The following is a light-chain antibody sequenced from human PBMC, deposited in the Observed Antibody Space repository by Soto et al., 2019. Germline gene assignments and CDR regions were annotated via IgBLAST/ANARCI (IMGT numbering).Light chain of an antibody. CDR2: VAS. V-gene: IGKV1-16*02. CDR3: QQFNGYPPT. J-gene: IGKJ1*01. CDR1: QGITNY. Sequence: DIQMTQSPSSLSASVGDRATITCRASQGITNYLAWFQQRPGKVPKSLIQVASSFQSGVPSKFSGSGSGTNLTPTISSLQPKDFATYYCQQFNGYPPTFDQGTLVEIK.